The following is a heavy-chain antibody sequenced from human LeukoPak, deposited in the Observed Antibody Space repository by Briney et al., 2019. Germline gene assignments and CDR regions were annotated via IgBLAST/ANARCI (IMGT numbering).Heavy chain of an antibody. CDR2: INHSGST. J-gene: IGHJ5*02. V-gene: IGHV4-34*01. CDR3: ARLPATAMPRFDP. CDR1: GGSFSGYY. Sequence: PSETLSLTCAVYGGSFSGYYWSWIRQPPGKGLEWIGEINHSGSTNYNPSLKSRVTISVDTSKNQFSLKLSSVTAADTAVYYCARLPATAMPRFDPWGQGTLVTVSS. D-gene: IGHD2-2*01.